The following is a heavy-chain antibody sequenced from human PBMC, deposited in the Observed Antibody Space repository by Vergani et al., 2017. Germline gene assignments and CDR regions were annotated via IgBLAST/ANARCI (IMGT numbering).Heavy chain of an antibody. D-gene: IGHD6-19*01. V-gene: IGHV3-64*01. CDR1: GFTFSYYY. J-gene: IGHJ3*02. CDR2: ISSNGGST. Sequence: EVQLVESGVGLVQPGGSLRLSCAASGFTFSYYYMSGVRQAPGKGLEYVSAISSNGGSTYYANSVKGRFTISRDNSKNTLYLQMGSLRAEDMAVYYCARWLTSPVDAFDIWGQGTMVTVSS. CDR3: ARWLTSPVDAFDI.